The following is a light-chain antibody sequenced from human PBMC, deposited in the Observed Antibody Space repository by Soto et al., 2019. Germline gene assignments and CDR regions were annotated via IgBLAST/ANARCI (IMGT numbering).Light chain of an antibody. J-gene: IGKJ1*01. CDR1: QSVSTS. CDR2: DAS. V-gene: IGKV3-11*01. Sequence: IVLTQSPATLSLSPGERAALSCRASQSVSTSLAWYQHKPGQAPRLIIYDASKRAPGIPARFSGSGSGTDFTLTISSPEPEDFAVYYCQVRDVWPTFGQGTKVGIK. CDR3: QVRDVWPT.